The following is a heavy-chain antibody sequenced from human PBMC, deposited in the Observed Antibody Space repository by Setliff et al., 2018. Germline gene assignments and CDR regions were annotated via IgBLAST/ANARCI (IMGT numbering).Heavy chain of an antibody. CDR3: AREQWLDPPGYYYMDV. V-gene: IGHV4-4*07. Sequence: SETLSLTCTVSGGSISSYYWGWIRQPPGKGLEWIGRIYTSGSTNYNPSLKSRVTMSVDTSKNQFSLKLNSVTAADMAVYYCAREQWLDPPGYYYMDVWAKGTTVTVSS. J-gene: IGHJ6*03. CDR1: GGSISSYY. D-gene: IGHD6-19*01. CDR2: IYTSGST.